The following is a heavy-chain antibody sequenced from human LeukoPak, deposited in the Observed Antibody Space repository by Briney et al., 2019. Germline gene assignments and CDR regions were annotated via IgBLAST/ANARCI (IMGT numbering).Heavy chain of an antibody. CDR1: GFTFSSYS. Sequence: GGSLRLSCAASGFTFSSYSMNWVHQAPGKGLEWVSSISSSSSYIYYADSVKGRFTISRDNAKNSLYLQMNSLRAEDTAVYYCARRYSYGDAFDIWGQGTMVTVSS. CDR3: ARRYSYGDAFDI. V-gene: IGHV3-21*01. D-gene: IGHD5-18*01. J-gene: IGHJ3*02. CDR2: ISSSSSYI.